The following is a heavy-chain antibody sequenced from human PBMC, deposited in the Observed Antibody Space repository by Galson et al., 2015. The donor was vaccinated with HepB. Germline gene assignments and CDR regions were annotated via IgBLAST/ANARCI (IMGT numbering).Heavy chain of an antibody. Sequence: ASGYTFTSYAMNWVRQAPGQGLEWMGWINTNTGNPTYAQGFTGRFVFSLDTSVSTAYLQISSLKAEDTAVYYCARANYDFWSGYYHYGMDVWGQGTTVTVSS. D-gene: IGHD3-3*01. CDR2: INTNTGNP. V-gene: IGHV7-4-1*02. J-gene: IGHJ6*02. CDR3: ARANYDFWSGYYHYGMDV. CDR1: GYTFTSYA.